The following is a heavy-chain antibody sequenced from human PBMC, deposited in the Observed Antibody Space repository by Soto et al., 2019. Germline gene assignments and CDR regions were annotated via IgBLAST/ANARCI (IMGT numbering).Heavy chain of an antibody. D-gene: IGHD2-2*01. Sequence: GGSLRLSCAASGFTFSNYAMSWVRQAPGKGLEWVSSISGSGDGTYYAYSVKGRFTISRDNWKNTLHLQMNSLRAEETAIYYCAKMRGNTNFYGMDVWGQGTTVTVSS. CDR2: ISGSGDGT. J-gene: IGHJ6*02. CDR1: GFTFSNYA. CDR3: AKMRGNTNFYGMDV. V-gene: IGHV3-23*01.